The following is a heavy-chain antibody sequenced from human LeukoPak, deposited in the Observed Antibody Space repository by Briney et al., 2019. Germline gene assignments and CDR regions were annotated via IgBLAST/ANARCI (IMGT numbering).Heavy chain of an antibody. J-gene: IGHJ4*02. D-gene: IGHD6-13*01. Sequence: ASVKVSCKATGYSFTGYYMHWVRQAPGQGLEWMGWINPHSGDTGYAQKFQGRVTMTRDMSITTTYMELTRLRSDDTAFYYCARWDGYSSSPDYWGQGSLVTVSS. CDR2: INPHSGDT. V-gene: IGHV1-2*02. CDR3: ARWDGYSSSPDY. CDR1: GYSFTGYY.